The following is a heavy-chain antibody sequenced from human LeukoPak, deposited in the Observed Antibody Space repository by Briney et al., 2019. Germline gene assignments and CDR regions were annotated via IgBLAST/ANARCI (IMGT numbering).Heavy chain of an antibody. CDR3: ATSHDVKTAPYDL. J-gene: IGHJ5*02. Sequence: SETLSLTCTVSGGSISSYYWSWVRQSPGKGLEWIGYIFTSGWTDYNPSLKSRVTMSVDTSKDQLSMELRFLTAADTAVYYCATSHDVKTAPYDLWGQGTLVTVSS. CDR2: IFTSGWT. D-gene: IGHD2-21*01. CDR1: GGSISSYY. V-gene: IGHV4-4*09.